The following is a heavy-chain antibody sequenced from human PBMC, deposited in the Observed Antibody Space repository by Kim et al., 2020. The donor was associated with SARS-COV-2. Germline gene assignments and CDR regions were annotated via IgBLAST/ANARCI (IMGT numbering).Heavy chain of an antibody. CDR3: AREPTRITMVRGSFGYDY. D-gene: IGHD3-10*01. Sequence: KGRFTISRDNSKNTLYLQMNSLRAEDTAVYYCAREPTRITMVRGSFGYDYWGQGTLVTVSS. V-gene: IGHV3-30*07. J-gene: IGHJ4*02.